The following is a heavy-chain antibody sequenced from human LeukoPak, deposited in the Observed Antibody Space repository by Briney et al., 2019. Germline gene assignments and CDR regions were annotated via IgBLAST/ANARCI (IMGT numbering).Heavy chain of an antibody. Sequence: GGSLRLSCEASGFTFGSYGLHWVRQAPGKGLQWVAFIRYDGSDKYYADSVKGRFTISRDNSKNTLYLQMNSLRTEDTAVYYCARVKEASAFDIWGQGTMVTVSS. V-gene: IGHV3-30*02. D-gene: IGHD5-12*01. CDR1: GFTFGSYG. CDR2: IRYDGSDK. CDR3: ARVKEASAFDI. J-gene: IGHJ3*02.